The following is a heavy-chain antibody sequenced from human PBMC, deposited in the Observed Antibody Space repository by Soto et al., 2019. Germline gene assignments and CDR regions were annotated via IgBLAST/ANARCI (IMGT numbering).Heavy chain of an antibody. D-gene: IGHD3-22*01. CDR1: GVSIGDSGW. CDR3: ARPRSSGYAGEFDY. J-gene: IGHJ4*02. V-gene: IGHV4-4*02. CDR2: IYHSGST. Sequence: PSETLPLTWAVSGVSIGDSGWRSWIRQHPGKGLEWIGEIYHSGSTNYNPSLTSRVTISVDTSQNQFSLKLTSVTAADTAVYYCARPRSSGYAGEFDYWGQGTLVTVSS.